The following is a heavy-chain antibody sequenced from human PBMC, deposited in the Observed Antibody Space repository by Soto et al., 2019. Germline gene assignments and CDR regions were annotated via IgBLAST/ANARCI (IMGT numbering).Heavy chain of an antibody. D-gene: IGHD1-26*01. V-gene: IGHV1-69*02. J-gene: IGHJ3*02. CDR1: GGTFSSYS. CDR2: IIQMVGIT. Sequence: QVQLVQSGAEVKKPGSSVKVSCKASGGTFSSYSISWVRQAPAQGLEWMGRIIQMVGITNYAQRFQGRVTIIADTSTSTAYMELTSLTSXXXXXXXXXXXXXXYXYAFEIWGQGTMVTV. CDR3: XXXXXXYXYAFEI.